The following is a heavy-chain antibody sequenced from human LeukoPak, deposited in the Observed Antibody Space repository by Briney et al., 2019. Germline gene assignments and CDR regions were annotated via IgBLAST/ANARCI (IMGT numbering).Heavy chain of an antibody. V-gene: IGHV3-7*03. CDR1: GFTFSSSW. J-gene: IGHJ4*02. Sequence: SGGSLRLSCVASGFTFSSSWMSWVRQAPGKGLGWVANIKQDGSERSYVESVRGRFTISRDNAKNSLYLQLNSLRAEDTALYYCARDNPPDYWGQGTLVTVSS. CDR2: IKQDGSER. CDR3: ARDNPPDY.